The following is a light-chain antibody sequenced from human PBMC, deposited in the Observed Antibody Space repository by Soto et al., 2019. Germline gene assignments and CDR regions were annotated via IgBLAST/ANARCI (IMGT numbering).Light chain of an antibody. J-gene: IGKJ4*01. CDR1: QSLLHSNGHTF. V-gene: IGKV2-28*01. CDR3: KQGLQVPLT. Sequence: EIVMTQSPLSLPVTPGEPASISCRSSQSLLHSNGHTFLTWYVQKPGQSPQLLIYLGSYRASGVPDRFSGTGSGTDFTLKISRVEAEDVGIYYCKQGLQVPLTVGGGTRVEI. CDR2: LGS.